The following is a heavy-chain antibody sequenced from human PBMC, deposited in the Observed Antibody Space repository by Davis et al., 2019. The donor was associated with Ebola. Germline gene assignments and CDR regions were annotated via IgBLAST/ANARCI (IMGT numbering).Heavy chain of an antibody. Sequence: GESLKISCEGSGYKFPIYWIGWVRQMPGKGLEWMGIIFPGDSDTRYSPSFQGQVTISADKSITTAYLQWSSLKASDTAMYYCARGTDGYNPGGYFDSWGQGTLVTVSS. CDR3: ARGTDGYNPGGYFDS. CDR1: GYKFPIYW. J-gene: IGHJ4*02. D-gene: IGHD5-24*01. CDR2: IFPGDSDT. V-gene: IGHV5-51*01.